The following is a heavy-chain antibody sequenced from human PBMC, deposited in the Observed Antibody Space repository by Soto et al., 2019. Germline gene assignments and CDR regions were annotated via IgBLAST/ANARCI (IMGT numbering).Heavy chain of an antibody. J-gene: IGHJ6*03. V-gene: IGHV3-49*03. CDR2: IRSKAYGGTT. D-gene: IGHD3-10*01. CDR1: GFTFGDYA. CDR3: TRFGELLSVYYYYYMDV. Sequence: GGSLRLSCTASGFTFGDYAMSWFRQAPGKGLEWVGFIRSKAYGGTTEYAASVKGRFTISRDDSKSIAYLQMNSLKTEDTAVYYCTRFGELLSVYYYYYMDVWGKGTTVTVSS.